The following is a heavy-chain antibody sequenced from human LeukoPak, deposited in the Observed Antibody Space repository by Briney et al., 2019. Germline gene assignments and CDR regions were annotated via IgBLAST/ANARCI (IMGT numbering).Heavy chain of an antibody. CDR2: IYHSGST. J-gene: IGHJ4*02. Sequence: SETLSLTCTVSGYSISSGYYWGWIRQPPGKGLEWIGSIYHSGSTYYNPSLKSRVTISVDTSKNQLSLKLSSVTAADTAVYYCARAIHGSYDYWGQGTLVTVSS. V-gene: IGHV4-38-2*02. D-gene: IGHD1-26*01. CDR3: ARAIHGSYDY. CDR1: GYSISSGYY.